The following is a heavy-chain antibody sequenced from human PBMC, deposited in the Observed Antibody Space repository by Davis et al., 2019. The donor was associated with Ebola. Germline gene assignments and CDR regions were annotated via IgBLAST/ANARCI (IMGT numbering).Heavy chain of an antibody. CDR3: ASLRRTITGMDDAFDI. J-gene: IGHJ3*02. CDR1: GYSFTSHW. D-gene: IGHD2-8*02. Sequence: GESLKISCKGSGYSFTSHWIVWVRQMPGKGLECMGIIFPGDSDTRYSPSFQGQVTISADKSISTAYLQWSSLKASDTAMYYCASLRRTITGMDDAFDIWGQGTMVTVSS. V-gene: IGHV5-51*01. CDR2: IFPGDSDT.